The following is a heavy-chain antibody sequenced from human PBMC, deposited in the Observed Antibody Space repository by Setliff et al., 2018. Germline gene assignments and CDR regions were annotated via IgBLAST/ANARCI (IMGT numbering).Heavy chain of an antibody. Sequence: GGSLRLSCAASGFTLSSYWMHWVRQAPGKGLVWVSGINSDGSSTKYADSVKGRCTISRDNAKNTLYLQLNSLRADDAAVYYCATSRTSDYWGQGILVTVSS. CDR3: ATSRTSDY. CDR2: INSDGSST. J-gene: IGHJ4*02. CDR1: GFTLSSYW. V-gene: IGHV3-74*03.